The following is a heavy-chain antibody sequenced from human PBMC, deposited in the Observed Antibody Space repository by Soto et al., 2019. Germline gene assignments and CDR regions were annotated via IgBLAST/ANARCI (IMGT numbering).Heavy chain of an antibody. Sequence: GESLKISCKGSGYSFTSYWISWVRQMPGKGLEWMGRIDPSDSYTNYSPSFQGHVTISADKSISTAYLQWSSLKASDTAMYYCATSKGYCSGGSCSLGYYYSYAMDVWGPGTTVTVSS. CDR1: GYSFTSYW. D-gene: IGHD2-15*01. V-gene: IGHV5-10-1*01. J-gene: IGHJ6*02. CDR3: ATSKGYCSGGSCSLGYYYSYAMDV. CDR2: IDPSDSYT.